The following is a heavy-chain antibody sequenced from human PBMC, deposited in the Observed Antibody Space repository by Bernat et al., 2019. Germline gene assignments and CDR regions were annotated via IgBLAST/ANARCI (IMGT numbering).Heavy chain of an antibody. J-gene: IGHJ4*02. CDR2: ISYDGSDK. CDR3: AKDSSTPSPDY. V-gene: IGHV3-30*18. CDR1: GFTFSTYG. Sequence: QVQLVESGGGVVQPGRSLRLSCAASGFTFSTYGMNWVRQAPGKGLEWVAVISYDGSDKYYADSEKGRFTISRDNSKSTLYLQMNSLRAEDTAVYYCAKDSSTPSPDYWGQGTLVTVSS.